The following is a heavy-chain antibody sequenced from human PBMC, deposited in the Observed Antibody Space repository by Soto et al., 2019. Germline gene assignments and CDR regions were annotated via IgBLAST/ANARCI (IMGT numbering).Heavy chain of an antibody. V-gene: IGHV4-4*02. D-gene: IGHD3-16*02. J-gene: IGHJ3*02. CDR1: SGSISSSNW. CDR2: IYHSGST. Sequence: QVQLQESGPGLVKPSGTLSLTCAVSSGSISSSNWWSWVRQPPGKGLEWIGEIYHSGSTNYNPCLWSRVTISVDQAKDQFTLKRGSVTAAAAAVYYCASLLPGYYDYIWGSYRSEGGHAFDIWCQGTMVTVSS. CDR3: ASLLPGYYDYIWGSYRSEGGHAFDI.